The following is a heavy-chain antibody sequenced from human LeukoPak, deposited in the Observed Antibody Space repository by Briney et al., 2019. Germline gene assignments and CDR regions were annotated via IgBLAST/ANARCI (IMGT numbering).Heavy chain of an antibody. V-gene: IGHV3-21*01. CDR2: ISSSSSYI. D-gene: IGHD5-18*01. CDR3: ARADWDTAMIDY. Sequence: GGSLRLSCAASGFTFSTYSMNWVRQAPGKGLEWVSSISSSSSYIYYADSVKGRFTISRDNAKNSLYLQMNSLRAEDTAVYYCARADWDTAMIDYWGQGTLVTVSS. J-gene: IGHJ4*02. CDR1: GFTFSTYS.